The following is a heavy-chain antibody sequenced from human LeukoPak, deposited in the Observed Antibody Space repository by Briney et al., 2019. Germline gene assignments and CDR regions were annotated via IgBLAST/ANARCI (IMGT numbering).Heavy chain of an antibody. V-gene: IGHV3-23*01. J-gene: IGHJ4*02. D-gene: IGHD2-2*01. CDR2: ITGSGSRP. CDR1: GFTFSSYA. CDR3: AKRYCSSSTCEAVPSSRFDY. Sequence: GGSLRLSCAASGFTFSSYAMSWVRQAPGKGLEWVSSITGSGSRPYYADSVKGRFTISRDNSKNTLYLQMNSLRGEDTALYYCAKRYCSSSTCEAVPSSRFDYWGQGTPVTVSS.